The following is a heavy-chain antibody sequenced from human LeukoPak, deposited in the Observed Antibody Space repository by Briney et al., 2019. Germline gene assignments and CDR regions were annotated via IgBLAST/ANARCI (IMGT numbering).Heavy chain of an antibody. CDR3: AKAGLPAVHDAFDI. Sequence: PGGSLRLPCAASGFTFSSYAMSWVRQAPGKGLEWVSAISGSGGSTYYADSVKGRFTISRDNSKNTLYPQMNSLRAEDTAVHYCAKAGLPAVHDAFDIWGQGTMVTVSS. CDR1: GFTFSSYA. D-gene: IGHD2-2*01. CDR2: ISGSGGST. V-gene: IGHV3-23*01. J-gene: IGHJ3*02.